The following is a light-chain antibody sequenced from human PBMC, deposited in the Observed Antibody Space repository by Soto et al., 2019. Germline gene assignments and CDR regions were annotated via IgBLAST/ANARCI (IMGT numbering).Light chain of an antibody. CDR2: GAS. J-gene: IGKJ1*01. V-gene: IGKV3-15*01. Sequence: DIVMTQSPATLSVSPGERATLSCRASQSVSSNLAWYQQKPDQAPRVLIYGASTRATGIPARFSGSGSGTEFTLTISSLQSEDFAVYYCQQYNNWPPTFGQGTKVEIK. CDR1: QSVSSN. CDR3: QQYNNWPPT.